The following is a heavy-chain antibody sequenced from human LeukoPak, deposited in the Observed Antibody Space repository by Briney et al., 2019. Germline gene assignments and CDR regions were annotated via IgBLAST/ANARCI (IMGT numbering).Heavy chain of an antibody. CDR1: GFSFRTYA. D-gene: IGHD1-26*01. J-gene: IGHJ4*02. Sequence: PGGSLRLSCAASGFSFRTYAMHWVRQAPGKGLEWVALILYDGSLENTADSVRGRFIISRDNSKNTLFLQMNSLRIEDTAVYYCARGAILGGYNLIDDWGQGTLVTVSS. CDR2: ILYDGSLE. V-gene: IGHV3-30*04. CDR3: ARGAILGGYNLIDD.